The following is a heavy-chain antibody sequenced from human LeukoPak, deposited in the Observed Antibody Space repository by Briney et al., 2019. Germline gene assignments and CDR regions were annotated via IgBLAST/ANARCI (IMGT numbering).Heavy chain of an antibody. Sequence: PSETLSLTCAVYGGSFSGYYWSWIRQPPGKGLEWIGEINHSGSTNYNPSLKSRVTISVDTSKNQFSLKLSSVTAADTAVYYCARGYCSGGSCYSGDYWGQGTLVTVSS. CDR2: INHSGST. D-gene: IGHD2-15*01. CDR3: ARGYCSGGSCYSGDY. J-gene: IGHJ4*02. CDR1: GGSFSGYY. V-gene: IGHV4-34*01.